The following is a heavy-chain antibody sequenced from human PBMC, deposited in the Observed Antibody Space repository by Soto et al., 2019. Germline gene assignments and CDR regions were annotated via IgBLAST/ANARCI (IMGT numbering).Heavy chain of an antibody. J-gene: IGHJ6*02. CDR2: IDYTGNT. V-gene: IGHV4-61*01. Sequence: VQLQESGPGLVKPSETLSLTCTVSGGSVSSGSYYWNWIRQPPGKGLEWVAYIDYTGNTNYNPSLRSRVSISVDKPKNQFSLKLSSVTAADTAVYFCASQVVTVTAYYYSGLDVWGPGTTVAVSS. CDR3: ASQVVTVTAYYYSGLDV. CDR1: GGSVSSGSYY. D-gene: IGHD2-21*02.